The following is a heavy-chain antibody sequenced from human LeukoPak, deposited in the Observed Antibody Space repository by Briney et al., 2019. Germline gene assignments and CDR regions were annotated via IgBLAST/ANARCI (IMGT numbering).Heavy chain of an antibody. CDR3: ARFKAFNWNYVYGMDV. CDR1: GFTFSNYS. Sequence: GGSLRLSCAASGFTFSNYSMNWVRQAPGKGLEWVSYISSSSSTIYYADSVKGRFTISRDNAKNSLYLQMNSLRAEDTAVYYCARFKAFNWNYVYGMDVWGQGTTVTVSS. CDR2: ISSSSSTI. V-gene: IGHV3-48*01. D-gene: IGHD1-20*01. J-gene: IGHJ6*02.